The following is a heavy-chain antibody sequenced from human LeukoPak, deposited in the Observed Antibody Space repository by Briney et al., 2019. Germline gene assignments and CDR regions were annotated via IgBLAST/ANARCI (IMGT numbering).Heavy chain of an antibody. Sequence: SETLSLTCTVSGGSISSSSYYWGWIRQPPGKGLEWIGEIYHSGSTNYNPSLKSRVTISVDKSKNQFSLKLSSVTAADTAVYYCARVRWFGELTGVDAFDIWGQGTMVTVSS. CDR1: GGSISSSSYY. CDR2: IYHSGST. J-gene: IGHJ3*02. D-gene: IGHD3-10*01. V-gene: IGHV4-39*07. CDR3: ARVRWFGELTGVDAFDI.